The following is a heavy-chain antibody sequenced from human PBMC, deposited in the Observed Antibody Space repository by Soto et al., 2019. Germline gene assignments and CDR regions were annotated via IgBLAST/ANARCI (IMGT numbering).Heavy chain of an antibody. CDR1: GFTFSSYE. CDR2: ISDSGRTI. V-gene: IGHV3-48*03. J-gene: IGHJ6*02. CDR3: ARDLLHYDFWSGYSAYFYYGMDV. Sequence: GGSLRLSCSASGFTFSSYEMNWVRQAPGKGPEWVSYISDSGRTIYYADSVKGRFTVSRDDAQNSVYLQMDSLRAEDTAVYYCARDLLHYDFWSGYSAYFYYGMDVWGPGTTVTVSS. D-gene: IGHD3-3*01.